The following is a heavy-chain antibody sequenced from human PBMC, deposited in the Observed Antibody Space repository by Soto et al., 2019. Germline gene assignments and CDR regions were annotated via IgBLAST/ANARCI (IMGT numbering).Heavy chain of an antibody. V-gene: IGHV4-30-4*01. CDR1: GGSISSGDYY. J-gene: IGHJ6*02. CDR2: IYYSGST. Sequence: SETLSLTCTVSGGSISSGDYYWSWIRQPPGKGLEWIGYIYYSGSTYYNPSLKSRVTISVDTSKNQFSLKLSSVTAADTAVYYCARAGYRWGYYYGMDVWGQGTTVTVSS. CDR3: ARAGYRWGYYYGMDV. D-gene: IGHD7-27*01.